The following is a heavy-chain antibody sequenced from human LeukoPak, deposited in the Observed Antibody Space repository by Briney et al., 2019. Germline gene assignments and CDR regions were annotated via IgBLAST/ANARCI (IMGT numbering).Heavy chain of an antibody. CDR3: AKDLGDSGGYNPFDF. CDR2: ISASGGST. CDR1: GFTSSSYA. D-gene: IGHD3-22*01. V-gene: IGHV3-23*01. J-gene: IGHJ4*02. Sequence: TGGSLRLSCAASGFTSSSYALNWVRQAPGKGLEWVSFISASGGSTYYAGSVKGRFTISRDNSKNTLFLQMSSLRVEDTAVYYCAKDLGDSGGYNPFDFWGQGTLVTVSS.